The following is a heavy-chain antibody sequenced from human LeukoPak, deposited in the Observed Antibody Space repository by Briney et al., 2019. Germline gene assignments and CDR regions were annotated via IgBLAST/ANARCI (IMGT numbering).Heavy chain of an antibody. J-gene: IGHJ2*01. D-gene: IGHD4-17*01. CDR1: GFAFSTYW. CDR3: ARDYGYGDSVKWYFDL. V-gene: IGHV3-74*01. CDR2: INSDGSST. Sequence: PGGSLRLSRAASGFAFSTYWMHWVRQAPGKGLVWVSRINSDGSSTTYADSVKGRFTISRDNAKNTLYLQLNSLRDEDTAVYYCARDYGYGDSVKWYFDLWGRGTLVSVSS.